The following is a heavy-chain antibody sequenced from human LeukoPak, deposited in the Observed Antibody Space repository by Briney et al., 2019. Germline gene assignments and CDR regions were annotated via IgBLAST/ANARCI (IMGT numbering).Heavy chain of an antibody. V-gene: IGHV4-59*11. Sequence: PSGTLSLTCTVSGGSISSHYWSWIRQPPGKGLEWIGYISYSGSTNYNPSLKSRVTISVDTSKNQFSLKLSSVTAADTAVYYCARALPGYFYFDYWGRGTLVAVSS. CDR3: ARALPGYFYFDY. CDR1: GGSISSHY. J-gene: IGHJ4*02. D-gene: IGHD6-13*01. CDR2: ISYSGST.